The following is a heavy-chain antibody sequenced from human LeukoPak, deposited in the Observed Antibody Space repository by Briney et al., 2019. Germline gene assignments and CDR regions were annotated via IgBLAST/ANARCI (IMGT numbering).Heavy chain of an antibody. J-gene: IGHJ6*02. V-gene: IGHV3-53*01. CDR1: GFIVSSNY. CDR3: ASIQAGYYYGMDV. CDR2: IYSGGST. D-gene: IGHD5-18*01. Sequence: GGSLRLSCAASGFIVSSNYMSWVRQAPGKGLEWVSIIYSGGSTYYADSVKGRFTISRDNSKNTLYLQMNSLRAEDTAVYYCASIQAGYYYGMDVWGQGTTVTVSS.